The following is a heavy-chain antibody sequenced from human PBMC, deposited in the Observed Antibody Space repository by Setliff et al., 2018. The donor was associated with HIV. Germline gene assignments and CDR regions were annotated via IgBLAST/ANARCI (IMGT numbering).Heavy chain of an antibody. CDR1: GDSVSSAGYY. J-gene: IGHJ6*03. CDR2: IYYSGTT. CDR3: ASEAWTSYRSSSGYYYDYMDV. V-gene: IGHV4-61*08. D-gene: IGHD6-6*01. Sequence: SETLSLTCTVSGDSVSSAGYYWSWIRQPPGKGLEWIGYIYYSGTTKYNPSLKSRVTIAVDTSKTQFSLKLSSVTAADTAVYYCASEAWTSYRSSSGYYYDYMDVWGKGTTVTVSS.